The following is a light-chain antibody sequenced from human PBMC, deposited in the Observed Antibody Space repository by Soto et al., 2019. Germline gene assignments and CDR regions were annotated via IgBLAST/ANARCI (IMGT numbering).Light chain of an antibody. Sequence: DIQMTQSPSVLSASVGDRVTITCRASQGVGTYLAWFQQKPGKVPKRLIFAATSLQGGVPTRFRGSGSGTEFTLTISRLQPEDFATYYCLLHKTFLTFGGGTRVEIK. J-gene: IGKJ4*01. V-gene: IGKV1-17*03. CDR2: AAT. CDR1: QGVGTY. CDR3: LLHKTFLT.